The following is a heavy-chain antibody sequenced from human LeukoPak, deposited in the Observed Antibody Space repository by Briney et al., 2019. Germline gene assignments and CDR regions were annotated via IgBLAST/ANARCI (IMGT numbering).Heavy chain of an antibody. CDR2: INYSGTT. Sequence: SETLSLTCTVSGGSISSYYWSWIRQPPGKGLEWIGSINYSGTTYYNPSPKSRVTISVDTSKNQFSLKLSSVTAADTAVYYCARVDIAVVPSANFDYWGQGTLVTVSS. CDR3: ARVDIAVVPSANFDY. D-gene: IGHD2-2*01. V-gene: IGHV4-59*05. J-gene: IGHJ4*02. CDR1: GGSISSYY.